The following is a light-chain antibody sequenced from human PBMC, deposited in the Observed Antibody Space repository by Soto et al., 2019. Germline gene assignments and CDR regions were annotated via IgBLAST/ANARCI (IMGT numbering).Light chain of an antibody. V-gene: IGLV2-23*02. CDR1: SSDVGSYNV. Sequence: QSVLTQPASVSGSPGQSITISCTGTSSDVGSYNVVSWYQQHPGKAPKLIIYEVTKRPSGLSNRFSGSKSGNTASLTISGLQAEDEADYYCCSYAASSQHVIFGGATKLTVL. CDR3: CSYAASSQHVI. CDR2: EVT. J-gene: IGLJ2*01.